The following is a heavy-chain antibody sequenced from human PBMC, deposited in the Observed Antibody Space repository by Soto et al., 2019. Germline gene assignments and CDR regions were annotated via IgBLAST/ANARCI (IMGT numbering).Heavy chain of an antibody. J-gene: IGHJ5*02. V-gene: IGHV4-59*08. CDR3: ARQNYDFWSGPTWGPNWFDP. CDR1: GGSISSYY. D-gene: IGHD3-3*01. CDR2: IYYSGST. Sequence: PSETLSLTCTVSGGSISSYYLSWIRQPPGKGLEWIEYIYYSGSTNYNPSLKSRVTISVDTSKNQFSLKLSSVTAADTAVYYCARQNYDFWSGPTWGPNWFDPWGQGTLVTSPQ.